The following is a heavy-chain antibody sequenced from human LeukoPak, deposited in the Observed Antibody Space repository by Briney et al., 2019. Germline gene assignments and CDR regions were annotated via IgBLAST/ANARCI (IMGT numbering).Heavy chain of an antibody. CDR2: INHSGST. Sequence: SETLSLTCTVSGGSISSSSYYWSCIRQPPGKGLEWIGEINHSGSTNYNPSLKSRVTISVDTSKNQFSLKLSSVTAADTAVYYCARVLERWPDYWGQGTLVTVSS. CDR3: ARVLERWPDY. V-gene: IGHV4-39*07. CDR1: GGSISSSSYY. D-gene: IGHD5-24*01. J-gene: IGHJ4*02.